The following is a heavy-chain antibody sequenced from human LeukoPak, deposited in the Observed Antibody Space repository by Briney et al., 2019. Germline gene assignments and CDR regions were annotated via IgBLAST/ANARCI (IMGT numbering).Heavy chain of an antibody. D-gene: IGHD1-14*01. V-gene: IGHV4-39*07. CDR1: GGSISSSSYH. J-gene: IGHJ3*02. Sequence: SETLSLTCTVSGGSISSSSYHWGWIRQPPGKGLEWIGSIYYSGSTYYNSSLKSRVTISVDTSKNQFSLKLSSVTAADTAVYYCARDFAARNRRAAFDIWGQGTMVTVSS. CDR2: IYYSGST. CDR3: ARDFAARNRRAAFDI.